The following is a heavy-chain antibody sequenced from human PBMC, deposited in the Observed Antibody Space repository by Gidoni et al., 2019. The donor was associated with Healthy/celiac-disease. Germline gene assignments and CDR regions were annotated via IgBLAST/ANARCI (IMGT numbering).Heavy chain of an antibody. V-gene: IGHV1-3*01. CDR3: ARREATYFDY. J-gene: IGHJ4*02. CDR1: GYTFTCYA. CDR2: INAGNGNT. Sequence: QVQLVQSGAEVKKPGDSVKVSCKASGYTFTCYAMHWVRQAHGQRIEWMGWINAGNGNTKYSQKFQGRVTITRDTSASTAYMELSSLRSEDAAVYYCARREATYFDYWGQGTLVTVSS.